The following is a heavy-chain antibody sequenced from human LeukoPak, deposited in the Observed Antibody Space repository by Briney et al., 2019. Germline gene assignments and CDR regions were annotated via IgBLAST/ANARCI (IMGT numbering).Heavy chain of an antibody. CDR1: GFTFSSYE. V-gene: IGHV3-48*03. J-gene: IGHJ6*02. D-gene: IGHD4-17*01. Sequence: GGSLRLSCAASGFTFSSYEMNWVRQAPGKGLEWLSYINYNGESIYYADSVKGRFTVSRDNARGSLYLQMNSLRGEDTAVYYCARRATVTYHGMAVWGQGTTLTVSS. CDR3: ARRATVTYHGMAV. CDR2: INYNGESI.